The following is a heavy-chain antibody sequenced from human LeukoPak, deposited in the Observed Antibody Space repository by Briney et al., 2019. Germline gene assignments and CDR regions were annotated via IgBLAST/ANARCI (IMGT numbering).Heavy chain of an antibody. CDR3: AGTVTYYYYYGMDV. V-gene: IGHV1-18*01. J-gene: IGHJ6*02. CDR1: GYTFTSYG. D-gene: IGHD4-17*01. CDR2: ISAYNGNT. Sequence: ASVKVSCKASGYTFTSYGISWVRQAPGQGLEWMGWISAYNGNTNYAQKLQGRVTMTTDTSTSTAYMELRSLRSDDTAVYYCAGTVTYYYYYGMDVWGQGTTVTVSS.